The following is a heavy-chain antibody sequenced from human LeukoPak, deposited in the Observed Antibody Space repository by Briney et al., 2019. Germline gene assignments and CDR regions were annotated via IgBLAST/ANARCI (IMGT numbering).Heavy chain of an antibody. D-gene: IGHD3-9*01. CDR3: VRVDLLTGYYFFDY. V-gene: IGHV1-18*01. J-gene: IGHJ4*02. Sequence: ASVKVSCKASGYTFSSYGISWVRQAPGQGLEWVGWIRGNNGDTNYAQKFQGRVIMTTDTSTSTAYMELRSLRSDETAVYYCVRVDLLTGYYFFDYWGQGTLVTVSS. CDR1: GYTFSSYG. CDR2: IRGNNGDT.